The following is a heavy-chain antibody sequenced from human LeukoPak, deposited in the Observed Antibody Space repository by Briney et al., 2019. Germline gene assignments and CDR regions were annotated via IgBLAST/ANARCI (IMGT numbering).Heavy chain of an antibody. D-gene: IGHD3-22*01. CDR3: ARWELITMILVAEPERSDY. CDR1: GGSISSSSYY. V-gene: IGHV4-39*07. Sequence: SETLSLTCTVSGGSISSSSYYWGWIRQPPGKGLEWIGSIYYSGSTYYNPSLKSRVTISVDTSKNQFSLKLSSVTAADTAVYYCARWELITMILVAEPERSDYWGQGTLVTVSS. CDR2: IYYSGST. J-gene: IGHJ4*02.